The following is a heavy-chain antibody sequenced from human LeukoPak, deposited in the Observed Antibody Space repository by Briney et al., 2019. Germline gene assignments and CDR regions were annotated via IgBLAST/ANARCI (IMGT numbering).Heavy chain of an antibody. Sequence: GGSLRLSCAASGFTVSSNYMSWVRQAPGKGLEWDSFIVSGGNTNYADSVKGRFTISRDNSKNTLYLQMNSLRAEDTAVYYCARNLPMDYWGQGTLVTVSS. V-gene: IGHV3-66*01. CDR2: IVSGGNT. D-gene: IGHD1-14*01. J-gene: IGHJ4*02. CDR3: ARNLPMDY. CDR1: GFTVSSNY.